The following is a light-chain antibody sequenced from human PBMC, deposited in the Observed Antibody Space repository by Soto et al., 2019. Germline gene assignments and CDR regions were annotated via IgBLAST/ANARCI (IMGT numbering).Light chain of an antibody. CDR3: QQYVASPLT. V-gene: IGKV3-20*01. CDR1: QLVASNS. Sequence: VLTQSPGALSVSPGETVTLSCRASQLVASNSLAWYHHKPGLAPRPLIFGASTRATRIPDRFSGSGSRTDFTLTISRLEPEDSGLYYCQQYVASPLTFGGGTRVEMK. J-gene: IGKJ4*01. CDR2: GAS.